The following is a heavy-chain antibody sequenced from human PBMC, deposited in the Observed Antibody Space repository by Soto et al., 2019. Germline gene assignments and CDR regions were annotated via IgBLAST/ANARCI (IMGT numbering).Heavy chain of an antibody. Sequence: QVQLVQSGAEVKKPGSSVKVSCKASGGSFNNYDFSWVRQAPGPGLEWMGGIITVLGATDYAQKFQGRVTITADISTRTVYMEVSSLRFDDTALYFCARGLRAVGVNVIWGQGTKGTGST. J-gene: IGHJ3*02. V-gene: IGHV1-69*06. CDR2: IITVLGAT. D-gene: IGHD3-10*01. CDR3: ARGLRAVGVNVI. CDR1: GGSFNNYD.